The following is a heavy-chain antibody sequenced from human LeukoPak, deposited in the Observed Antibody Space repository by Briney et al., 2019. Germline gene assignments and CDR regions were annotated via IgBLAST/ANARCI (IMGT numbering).Heavy chain of an antibody. J-gene: IGHJ4*02. Sequence: GGSLRLSCAASGFTFSSYSINWVRQALGKGLEWVSYISSSGSTIYYADSVKGRFTISRDNAKNSLYLQMNSLRAEDTAVYYCARAVGGSPGYWGQGTLVTVSS. CDR3: ARAVGGSPGY. D-gene: IGHD1-26*01. CDR2: ISSSGSTI. V-gene: IGHV3-48*04. CDR1: GFTFSSYS.